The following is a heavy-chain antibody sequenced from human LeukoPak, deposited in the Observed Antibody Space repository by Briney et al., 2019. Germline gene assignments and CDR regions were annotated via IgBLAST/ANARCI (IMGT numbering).Heavy chain of an antibody. CDR1: GFTFSSYS. V-gene: IGHV3-21*01. D-gene: IGHD3-3*01. J-gene: IGHJ4*02. CDR3: ARVEGLGGYSTLMS. CDR2: ISSSSYI. Sequence: PGGSLRLSCAASGFTFSSYSMNWVRQAPGKGLEWVSSISSSSYIYYADSVKGRFTISRDNAKNSLYLQMNSLRAEDTAVYYCARVEGLGGYSTLMSWGQGTLVTVSS.